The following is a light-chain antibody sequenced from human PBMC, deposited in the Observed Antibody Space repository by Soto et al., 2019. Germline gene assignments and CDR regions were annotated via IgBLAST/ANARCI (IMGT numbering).Light chain of an antibody. CDR3: QQADSFPLN. J-gene: IGKJ4*01. V-gene: IGKV1-12*01. CDR2: TVS. Sequence: DIQMTQSPSSLSASVGDRVTITCQASQGISNSLNWFQQKPGKAPSLLIHTVSNLQSGVPSRFSGSGSGTDFTLTITSLQPEDFATYYCQQADSFPLNFGGGTKVDIK. CDR1: QGISNS.